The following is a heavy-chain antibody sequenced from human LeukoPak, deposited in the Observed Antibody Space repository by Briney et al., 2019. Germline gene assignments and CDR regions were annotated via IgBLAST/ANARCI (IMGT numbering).Heavy chain of an antibody. J-gene: IGHJ5*02. CDR2: INQSGDTK. CDR3: ARSGTYYDFWSGYFGNWCDR. D-gene: IGHD3-3*01. V-gene: IGHV3-7*03. CDR1: GFTFSNYY. Sequence: GGSLRLSCAASGFTFSNYYMTWIRQAPGKGLEWVANINQSGDTKYYVDSVKGRFTISRDNAKNSLYLQMNSLRAEDTAVYYCARSGTYYDFWSGYFGNWCDRWGQGTLVLVSS.